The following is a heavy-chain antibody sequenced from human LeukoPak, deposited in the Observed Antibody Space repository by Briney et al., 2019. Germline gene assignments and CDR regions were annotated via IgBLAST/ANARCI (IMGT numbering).Heavy chain of an antibody. J-gene: IGHJ4*02. D-gene: IGHD2-2*01. Sequence: GGSLRLSCTASGFTFSTYWMSWVRQAPGKGLEWVANINQDGSEKYYVDSVKGRFTISRDNAKNSLYLQMNSLRAEDTAVYYCARDPPLGSCSTISCPHLDYWGQGTLVAVSS. V-gene: IGHV3-7*01. CDR2: INQDGSEK. CDR3: ARDPPLGSCSTISCPHLDY. CDR1: GFTFSTYW.